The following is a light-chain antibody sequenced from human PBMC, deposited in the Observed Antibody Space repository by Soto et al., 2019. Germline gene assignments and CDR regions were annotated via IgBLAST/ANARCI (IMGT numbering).Light chain of an antibody. CDR2: GAS. CDR3: QKYDSAPWT. Sequence: EIQMTQSPSSLSASVGDRVTITCRASQGISNYLAWYQQKPGKVPKLLIYGASTLQSGVPSRLSGSVSGTDFTLIINSLQPEDVATYYCQKYDSAPWTFGQGTKVEIK. CDR1: QGISNY. J-gene: IGKJ1*01. V-gene: IGKV1-27*01.